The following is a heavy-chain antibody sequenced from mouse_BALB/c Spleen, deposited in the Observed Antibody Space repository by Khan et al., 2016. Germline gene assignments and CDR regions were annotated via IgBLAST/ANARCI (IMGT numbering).Heavy chain of an antibody. CDR3: ARDDYDYAMDY. J-gene: IGHJ4*01. CDR2: IRNKANGYTT. Sequence: EVELVESGGGLVQPGGSLRLSCATSGFTFTDYYMSWVRQPPGKALEWLGFIRNKANGYTTEYSASVKGRFTISRDTYQSLLYLQMNTLRAEDSATYYCARDDYDYAMDYWGQGTSVTVSS. CDR1: GFTFTDYY. V-gene: IGHV7-3*02. D-gene: IGHD2-4*01.